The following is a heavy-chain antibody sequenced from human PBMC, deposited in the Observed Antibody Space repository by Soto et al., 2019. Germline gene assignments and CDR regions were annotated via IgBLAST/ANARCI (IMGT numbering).Heavy chain of an antibody. J-gene: IGHJ4*02. D-gene: IGHD4-17*01. CDR3: AKDQFDYGDYHPDY. CDR2: IYSGGST. CDR1: GFTVSSNY. V-gene: IGHV3-66*01. Sequence: PGGSLRLSFAAPGFTVSSNYMSWVRQAPGKGLEWVSVIYSGGSTYYADSVKGRFTISRDNSKNTLYLQMNSLRAEDTAVYYCAKDQFDYGDYHPDYWGQGTLVTVSS.